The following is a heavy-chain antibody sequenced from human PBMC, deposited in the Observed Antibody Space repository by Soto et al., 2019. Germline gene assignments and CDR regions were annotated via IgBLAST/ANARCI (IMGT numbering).Heavy chain of an antibody. CDR1: GYTFTRYG. D-gene: IGHD2-8*01. V-gene: IGHV1-18*01. Sequence: GHLVQSEAEVKKSGASVKVSCKATGYTFTRYGISWVRQAPGQGLEWMGWISGYNGDTNYAREFQGRVSMTIDTSTTTAYIELRSLTSDDTAVYYCAKNGQPPYYYYGLDVWGQGTKVTVSS. CDR3: AKNGQPPYYYYGLDV. CDR2: ISGYNGDT. J-gene: IGHJ6*02.